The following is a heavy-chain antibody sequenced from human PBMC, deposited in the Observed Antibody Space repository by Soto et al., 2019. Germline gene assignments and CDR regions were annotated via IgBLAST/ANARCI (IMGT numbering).Heavy chain of an antibody. CDR1: GFTFDDYA. J-gene: IGHJ4*02. D-gene: IGHD6-19*01. CDR3: AKAGIAVAGTLGYYFDY. CDR2: ISWNSGSI. V-gene: IGHV3-9*01. Sequence: VQLVESGGGLVQPGRSLRLSCAASGFTFDDYAMHWVRQAPGKGLEWVSGISWNSGSIGYADSVKGRFTISRDNAKNSLYLQMNSLRAEDTALYYCAKAGIAVAGTLGYYFDYWGQGTLVTVSS.